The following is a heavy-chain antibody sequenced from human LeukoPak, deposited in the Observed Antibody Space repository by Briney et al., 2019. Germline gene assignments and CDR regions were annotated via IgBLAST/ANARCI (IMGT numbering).Heavy chain of an antibody. CDR3: AKEQGLTTPPYYFNY. CDR1: GFTFNTYA. CDR2: ISASGSNT. V-gene: IGHV3-23*01. Sequence: GGSLRLSCAASGFTFNTYAMNWVRQAPGKGLEWVSAISASGSNTYYADSVKGRFTISRDNSRNTLYLQMSSLGADDTAVYYCAKEQGLTTPPYYFNYWGQGTLVTVSS. J-gene: IGHJ4*02. D-gene: IGHD6-25*01.